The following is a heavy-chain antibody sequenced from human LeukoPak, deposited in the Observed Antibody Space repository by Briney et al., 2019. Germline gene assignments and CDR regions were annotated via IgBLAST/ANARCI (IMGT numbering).Heavy chain of an antibody. CDR3: ARGGLLNWFDP. Sequence: PSETLSLTCTVSGDSFSSVSYYWSWIRQPAGKGLGWIGRIYATGSTNYNPSLKSRVTISVDTSKNQFSLKLSSVTAADTAVYYCARGGLLNWFDPWGQGTLVTVSS. CDR1: GDSFSSVSYY. D-gene: IGHD1-26*01. CDR2: IYATGST. V-gene: IGHV4-61*02. J-gene: IGHJ5*02.